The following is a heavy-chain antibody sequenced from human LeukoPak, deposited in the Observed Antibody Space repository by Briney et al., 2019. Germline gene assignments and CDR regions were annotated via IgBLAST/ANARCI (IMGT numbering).Heavy chain of an antibody. CDR3: ARDGFGTGSN. CDR2: IKQDGSEK. D-gene: IGHD3-16*01. CDR1: GLTFSNYW. V-gene: IGHV3-7*03. Sequence: GGSLRLSCAASGLTFSNYWMDWVRQAPGKGLEWVASIKQDGSEKNYVDSVKGRFIISRDKAKKSLYMQMNTLRADDTAVYYCARDGFGTGSNWGQGTLVTVSS. J-gene: IGHJ4*02.